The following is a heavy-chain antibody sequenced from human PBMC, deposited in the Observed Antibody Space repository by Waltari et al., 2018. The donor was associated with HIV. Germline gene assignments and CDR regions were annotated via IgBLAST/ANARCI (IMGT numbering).Heavy chain of an antibody. CDR1: GYTFTMYW. CDR3: ARHHREVVAAPWEWEY. CDR2: IHPGDSDT. J-gene: IGHJ4*02. D-gene: IGHD1-26*01. V-gene: IGHV5-51*01. Sequence: EVQLVQSGAEVKKPGESLTISCKGSGYTFTMYWIGWVRQMPGKGLEWMGIIHPGDSDTRYSPSFQGQVTISADKSISTVYLQWSSLKASDTAMYFCARHHREVVAAPWEWEYWGQGTLVTVSP.